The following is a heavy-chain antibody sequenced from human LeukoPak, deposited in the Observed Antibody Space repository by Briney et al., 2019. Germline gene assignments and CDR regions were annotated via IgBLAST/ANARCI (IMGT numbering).Heavy chain of an antibody. CDR3: VGITMVRGVIITSDY. CDR1: GYRFTSYW. D-gene: IGHD3-10*01. V-gene: IGHV5-51*01. Sequence: GESLKISCKGSGYRFTSYWIGWVRQMPGKGLGWMGIIYPGDSDTRYSPSFQGQVTISADKSISTAYLQWSSLKASDTAMYYCVGITMVRGVIITSDYWGQGTLVTVSS. J-gene: IGHJ4*02. CDR2: IYPGDSDT.